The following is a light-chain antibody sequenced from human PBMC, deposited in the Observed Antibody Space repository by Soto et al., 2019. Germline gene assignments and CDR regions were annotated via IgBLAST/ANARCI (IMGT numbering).Light chain of an antibody. CDR3: QSYDTSPSGYV. CDR2: ANK. Sequence: QSVLTQPPSVSGAPGQRLTISCTGSTSNIGAGYDVHWYQQFPGTAPKLLIYANKNRPAGVPDRFSASKSGTSASLAITGLQAEDEADYYCQSYDTSPSGYVFGTGTKLTVL. J-gene: IGLJ1*01. CDR1: TSNIGAGYD. V-gene: IGLV1-40*01.